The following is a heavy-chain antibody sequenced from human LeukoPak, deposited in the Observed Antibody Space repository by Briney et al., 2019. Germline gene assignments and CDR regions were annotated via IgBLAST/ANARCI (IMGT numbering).Heavy chain of an antibody. Sequence: GGSLRLSCAASGFTFSSYSMTWVRQAPGKGLEWVSSISSSSSYIYYAGSVKGRFTISRDNAKNSLYLQMNSLRAEDTALYYCAKDMGIYYYDSSGLDYWGQGTLVTVSS. D-gene: IGHD3-22*01. CDR3: AKDMGIYYYDSSGLDY. J-gene: IGHJ4*02. CDR1: GFTFSSYS. CDR2: ISSSSSYI. V-gene: IGHV3-21*04.